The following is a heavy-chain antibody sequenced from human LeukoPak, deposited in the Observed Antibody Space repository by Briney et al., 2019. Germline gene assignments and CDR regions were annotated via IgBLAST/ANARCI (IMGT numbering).Heavy chain of an antibody. J-gene: IGHJ4*02. Sequence: GGSLRLSCAASGFTFSSYAMSWVRQAPGKGLEWVSSISGSGGSTYYADSVKGRFTISRDNSKNTVYLQMNSLRAEDTAVYYCARGETSSYDYWGQGTLVTVSS. CDR1: GFTFSSYA. D-gene: IGHD2-2*01. CDR3: ARGETSSYDY. CDR2: ISGSGGST. V-gene: IGHV3-23*01.